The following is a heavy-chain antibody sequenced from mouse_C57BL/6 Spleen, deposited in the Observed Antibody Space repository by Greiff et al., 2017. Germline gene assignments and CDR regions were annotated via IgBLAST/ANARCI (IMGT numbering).Heavy chain of an antibody. CDR2: INPYNGGT. Sequence: VQLQQSGPVLVKPGASVKMSCKASGYTFTDYYMNWVKQSHGKSLEWIGVINPYNGGTSYNQKFKGKATLTVDTSSSTAYMELNSLTSEDSAVYYCAKGGLRYYAMDYWGQGTSVTVSS. V-gene: IGHV1-19*01. D-gene: IGHD2-2*01. CDR1: GYTFTDYY. CDR3: AKGGLRYYAMDY. J-gene: IGHJ4*01.